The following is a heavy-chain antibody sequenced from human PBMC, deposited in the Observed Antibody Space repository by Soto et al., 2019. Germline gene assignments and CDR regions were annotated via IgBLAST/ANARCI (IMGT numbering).Heavy chain of an antibody. CDR3: ARDCSSTSCYREQYCYYGMDV. CDR1: GYTFTSYG. Sequence: ASVKVSCKASGYTFTSYGISWVRQAPGQGLEWMGWISAYNGNTNYAQKLQGRVTMTTDTSTSTAYMELRSLRSDDTAVYYCARDCSSTSCYREQYCYYGMDVWGQGTTVIVSS. V-gene: IGHV1-18*01. D-gene: IGHD2-2*01. J-gene: IGHJ6*02. CDR2: ISAYNGNT.